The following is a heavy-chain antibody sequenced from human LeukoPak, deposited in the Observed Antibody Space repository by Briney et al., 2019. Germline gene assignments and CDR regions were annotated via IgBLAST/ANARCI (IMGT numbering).Heavy chain of an antibody. CDR3: ASLDTVLVLVYFDY. J-gene: IGHJ4*02. CDR2: IRYDGSNK. Sequence: PGGSLRLSCAASGFTFSSYGTHWVRQAPGEGLEWMAFIRYDGSNKYYADSVKGRFTISRDNSKNTLYLQMNSLRAEDTAVYYCASLDTVLVLVYFDYWGQGTLVTVSS. V-gene: IGHV3-30*02. CDR1: GFTFSSYG. D-gene: IGHD5-18*01.